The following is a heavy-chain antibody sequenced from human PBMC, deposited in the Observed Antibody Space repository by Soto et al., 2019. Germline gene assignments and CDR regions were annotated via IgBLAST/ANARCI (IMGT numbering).Heavy chain of an antibody. V-gene: IGHV1-2*04. J-gene: IGHJ3*02. CDR1: GYTFTSYD. CDR3: ARVQLDHDAFDI. D-gene: IGHD1-1*01. CDR2: MNSNSGGT. Sequence: ASVKVSCKASGYTFTSYDINWVRQATGQGLEWMGWMNSNSGGTNYAQKFQGWVTMTRDTSISTAYMELSRLRSDDTAVYYCARVQLDHDAFDIWGQGTMVTVSS.